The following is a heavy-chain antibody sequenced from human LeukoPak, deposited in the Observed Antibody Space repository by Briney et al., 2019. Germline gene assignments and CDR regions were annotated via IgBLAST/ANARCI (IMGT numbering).Heavy chain of an antibody. CDR3: ARFKSDDSSGYYYYFDY. V-gene: IGHV4-34*01. D-gene: IGHD3-22*01. J-gene: IGHJ4*02. Sequence: SETLSLTCAVYGGSFSGYYWSWIRQPPGKGLEWIGEINHSGSTNYNPSLKSRVTISVDTSKSQFSLKLSSVTAADTAVYYCARFKSDDSSGYYYYFDYWGQGTLVTVSS. CDR1: GGSFSGYY. CDR2: INHSGST.